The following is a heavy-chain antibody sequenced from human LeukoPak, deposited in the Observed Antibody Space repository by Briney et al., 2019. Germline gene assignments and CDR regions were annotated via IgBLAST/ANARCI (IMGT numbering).Heavy chain of an antibody. CDR1: GGSFSGYY. CDR2: IYHSGST. CDR3: ARRSVRGVIRY. V-gene: IGHV4-34*01. D-gene: IGHD3-10*01. Sequence: SETLSLTCAVYGGSFSGYYWSWIRQPPGKGLEWIGEIYHSGSTNYNPSIKSRVTISVDTSKNQFSLKLTSVTAADTAVYYCARRSVRGVIRYWGQGTLVSVSS. J-gene: IGHJ4*02.